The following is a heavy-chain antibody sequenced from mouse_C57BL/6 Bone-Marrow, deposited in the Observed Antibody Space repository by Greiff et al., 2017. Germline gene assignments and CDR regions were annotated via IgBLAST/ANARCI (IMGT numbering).Heavy chain of an antibody. CDR1: GFSLTSYG. V-gene: IGHV2-5*01. CDR3: ATSYDGYPAWFAY. Sequence: QVQLQQSGPGLVQPSQSLSITCTVSGFSLTSYGVHWVRQSPGKGLEWLGVIWRGGSTDYNAAFMSRLSITKDNSKSQVFFKMNSLQADDTAIYYCATSYDGYPAWFAYWGQGTLVTVSA. J-gene: IGHJ3*01. D-gene: IGHD2-3*01. CDR2: IWRGGST.